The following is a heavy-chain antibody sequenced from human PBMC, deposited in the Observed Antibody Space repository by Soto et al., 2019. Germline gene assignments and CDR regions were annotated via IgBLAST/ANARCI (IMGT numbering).Heavy chain of an antibody. CDR1: GFTFSSYA. CDR2: ISYDGSNK. D-gene: IGHD6-19*01. CDR3: ARDRTAVAGYYYYYYYGMDV. V-gene: IGHV3-30-3*01. Sequence: GGSLRLSCAASGFTFSSYAMHWVRQAPGKGLEWVAVISYDGSNKYYADSVKGRFTISRDNSKNTLYLQMNSLRAEDTAVYYCARDRTAVAGYYYYYYYGMDVWGQGTTVTVSS. J-gene: IGHJ6*02.